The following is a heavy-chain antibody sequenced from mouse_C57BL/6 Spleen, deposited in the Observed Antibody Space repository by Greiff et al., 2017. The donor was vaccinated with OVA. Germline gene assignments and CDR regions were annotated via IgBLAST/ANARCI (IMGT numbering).Heavy chain of an antibody. CDR2: IYPRSGNT. J-gene: IGHJ2*01. CDR1: GYTFTSYG. D-gene: IGHD3-2*02. V-gene: IGHV1-81*01. Sequence: QVQLKESGAELARPGASVKLSCKASGYTFTSYGISWVKQRTGQGLEWIGEIYPRSGNTYYNEKFKGKATLTADKSSSTAYMELRSLTSEDSAVYFCARIEQTAQACFDYWGQGTTLTVSS. CDR3: ARIEQTAQACFDY.